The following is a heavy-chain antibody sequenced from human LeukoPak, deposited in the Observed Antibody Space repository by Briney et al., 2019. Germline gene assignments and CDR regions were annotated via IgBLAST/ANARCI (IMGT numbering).Heavy chain of an antibody. CDR3: AREYDILTGYPTSPYYYYYYGMDV. CDR1: GFTFSSYE. J-gene: IGHJ6*02. D-gene: IGHD3-9*01. V-gene: IGHV3-48*03. Sequence: PGGSLRLSCVASGFTFSSYEMNWVRQAPGKGPEWVSYISSSGSPIKYADSVKGRFTISRDNSKNTLYLQMNSLRAEDTAVYYCAREYDILTGYPTSPYYYYYYGMDVWGQGTTVTVSS. CDR2: ISSSGSPI.